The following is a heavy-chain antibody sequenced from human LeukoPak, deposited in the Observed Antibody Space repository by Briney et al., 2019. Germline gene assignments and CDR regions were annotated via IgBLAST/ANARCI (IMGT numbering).Heavy chain of an antibody. D-gene: IGHD4-11*01. CDR1: GFTFISYG. V-gene: IGHV3-30*02. CDR2: IRYDGSNK. Sequence: GGSLRLSCAASGFTFISYGMHWVRQAPGKGLEWVAFIRYDGSNKYYADSVKGRFTISRENAKNSLYLQMNSLRAGDTAVYYCARGTTWDAFDIWGQGTMVAVSS. J-gene: IGHJ3*02. CDR3: ARGTTWDAFDI.